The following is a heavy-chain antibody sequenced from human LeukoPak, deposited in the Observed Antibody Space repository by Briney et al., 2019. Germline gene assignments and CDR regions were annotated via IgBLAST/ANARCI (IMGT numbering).Heavy chain of an antibody. CDR1: AGSISSYY. CDR3: ARLPVGSRGITMIV. D-gene: IGHD3-22*01. V-gene: IGHV4-59*08. Sequence: PSETLSLTCTVSAGSISSYYWSWIRQPPGKGLEWIGYIYYSGSTNYNPSLKSRVTISVDTSKNQFSLKLSSVTAEDTAVYYCARLPVGSRGITMIVWGQGTLVTVSS. CDR2: IYYSGST. J-gene: IGHJ4*02.